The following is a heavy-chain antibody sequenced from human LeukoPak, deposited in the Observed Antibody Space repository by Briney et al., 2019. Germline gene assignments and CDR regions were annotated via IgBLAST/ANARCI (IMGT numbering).Heavy chain of an antibody. Sequence: SVKVSCKASGGTFSSYAISWVRQAPGQGLEWMGRIIPILGIANYAQKFQGRVTITADKSTSAAYMELSSLRSEDTVVYYWAVGGRVVVPAWVALDSWGQGTMVTVSS. CDR3: AVGGRVVVPAWVALDS. CDR1: GGTFSSYA. J-gene: IGHJ3*02. D-gene: IGHD2-2*01. CDR2: IIPILGIA. V-gene: IGHV1-69*04.